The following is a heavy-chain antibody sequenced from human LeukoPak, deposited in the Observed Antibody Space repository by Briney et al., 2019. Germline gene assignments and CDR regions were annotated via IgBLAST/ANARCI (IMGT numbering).Heavy chain of an antibody. CDR1: GFTFSSYA. J-gene: IGHJ4*02. V-gene: IGHV3-30*01. Sequence: GSLRLSCAASGFTFSSYAMHWVRQAPGKGLEWVAVISYDGSNKYYADSVKGRFTISRDNSKNTLYLQMNSLRAEDTAVYYCARDSKDYSNDPGLESYYFDYWAREPWSPSPQ. CDR3: ARDSKDYSNDPGLESYYFDY. CDR2: ISYDGSNK. D-gene: IGHD4-11*01.